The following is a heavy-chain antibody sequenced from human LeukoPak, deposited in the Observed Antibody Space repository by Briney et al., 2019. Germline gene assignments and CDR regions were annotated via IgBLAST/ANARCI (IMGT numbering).Heavy chain of an antibody. CDR3: AKVYDILTGYYLSEY. V-gene: IGHV3-23*01. J-gene: IGHJ4*02. CDR2: ISGSGGST. D-gene: IGHD3-9*01. CDR1: GFTFSSYA. Sequence: GASLRLSCAASGFTFSSYAMSWVRQAQGKGLEWVSAISGSGGSTYYADSVKGRFTISRDNSKNTLYLQMNSLRAEDTAVYYCAKVYDILTGYYLSEYWGQGALVTVSS.